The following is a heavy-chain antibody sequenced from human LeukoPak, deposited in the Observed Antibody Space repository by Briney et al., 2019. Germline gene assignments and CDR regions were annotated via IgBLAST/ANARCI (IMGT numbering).Heavy chain of an antibody. CDR2: INHSGST. J-gene: IGHJ6*02. CDR3: ARGETYYYDSSGRPMDV. V-gene: IGHV4-34*01. D-gene: IGHD3-22*01. Sequence: SETLSLTCAVYGGSFSGYYWSWIRQPPGKGLEWIGEINHSGSTNYNPSLKSRVTISVDTSKNQFSLKLSSVTAADTAVYYCARGETYYYDSSGRPMDVWGQGTTVTVSS. CDR1: GGSFSGYY.